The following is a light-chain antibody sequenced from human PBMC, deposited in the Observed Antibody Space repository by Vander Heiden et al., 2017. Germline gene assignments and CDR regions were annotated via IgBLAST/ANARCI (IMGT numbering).Light chain of an antibody. V-gene: IGLV2-14*01. CDR3: SSYTTSSTVV. Sequence: QSALTQPASVSGSPGQSITIPCPGTRSDVGGYNFVSWSQQHAGKAPKLIIYEVSNRPSGVSNRFSGSKSGNTASLTISGLQAEDEADYYCSSYTTSSTVVFGGGTKLTVL. CDR2: EVS. CDR1: RSDVGGYNF. J-gene: IGLJ3*02.